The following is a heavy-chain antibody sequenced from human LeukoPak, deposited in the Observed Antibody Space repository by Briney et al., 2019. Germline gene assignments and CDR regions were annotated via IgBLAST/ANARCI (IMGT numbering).Heavy chain of an antibody. CDR1: GCSMSRGYF. D-gene: IGHD3-16*01. Sequence: SETLSLTCTVSGCSMSRGYFWGWIRQPPGKGLEWIASIFHSGSTFYNPSLKSRVTISVDASKNQFSLTMTSVTAADTAVYYCAREDQWTALGAPDYWGQGTLVTVSS. V-gene: IGHV4-38-2*02. J-gene: IGHJ4*02. CDR3: AREDQWTALGAPDY. CDR2: IFHSGST.